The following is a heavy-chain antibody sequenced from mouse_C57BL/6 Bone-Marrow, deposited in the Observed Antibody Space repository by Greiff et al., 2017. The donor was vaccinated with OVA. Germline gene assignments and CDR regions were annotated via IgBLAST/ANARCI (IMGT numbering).Heavy chain of an antibody. CDR3: ARAWLLRFAY. Sequence: EVQLQQSGPGLVKPSQSLSLTCSVTGYSITSGYYWNWIRQFPGNKLEWMGYISYDGSNNYNPSLKNRISITRDTSKNQFFLKLNSVTTEDTATYYCARAWLLRFAYWGQGTLVTVSA. CDR1: GYSITSGYY. J-gene: IGHJ3*01. CDR2: ISYDGSN. D-gene: IGHD2-3*01. V-gene: IGHV3-6*01.